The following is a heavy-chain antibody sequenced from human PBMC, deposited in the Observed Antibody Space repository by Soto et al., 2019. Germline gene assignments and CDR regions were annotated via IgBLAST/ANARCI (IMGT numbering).Heavy chain of an antibody. D-gene: IGHD1-1*01. J-gene: IGHJ4*02. Sequence: QVHLVQSGAEVKKPGASVKVSCKASGYTFTSYGITWVRQAPGQGLEWMGWISAHNGNKDYAQKLQGRVIVTRDTSTSTAYMEMRRLRSDDTAVYYCARGRYGDYWGQGALVTVSS. CDR3: ARGRYGDY. CDR2: ISAHNGNK. CDR1: GYTFTSYG. V-gene: IGHV1-18*01.